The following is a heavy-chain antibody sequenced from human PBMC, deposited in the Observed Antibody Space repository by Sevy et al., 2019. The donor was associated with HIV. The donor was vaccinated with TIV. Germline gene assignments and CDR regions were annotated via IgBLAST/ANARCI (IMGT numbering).Heavy chain of an antibody. CDR1: GGTFSSYA. J-gene: IGHJ3*02. D-gene: IGHD3-22*01. V-gene: IGHV1-69*06. CDR3: ARDFYYDSSGYYSHDAFDI. CDR2: IIPIFGTA. Sequence: ASVKVSCKASGGTFSSYAISWVRQAPGQGLEWMGGIIPIFGTANYAQKFQGRVTITADKSTSTAYMELSSLRSEDTAVYYCARDFYYDSSGYYSHDAFDIWGQGIMVTVSS.